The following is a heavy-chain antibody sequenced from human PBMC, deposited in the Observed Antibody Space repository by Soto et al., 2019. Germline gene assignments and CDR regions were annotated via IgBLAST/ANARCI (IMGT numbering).Heavy chain of an antibody. J-gene: IGHJ5*02. CDR1: GGSISSYY. CDR2: IYTSGST. CDR3: ARSVTRLRHDP. V-gene: IGHV4-4*07. Sequence: SETRSLAGTVSGGSISSYYWSWIRQPAGKGLEWIGRIYTSGSTNYNPSLKSRVTMSVDPSMNQFSLKLSSVSAAGTAVYYCARSVTRLRHDPWGQGTLDPVSS.